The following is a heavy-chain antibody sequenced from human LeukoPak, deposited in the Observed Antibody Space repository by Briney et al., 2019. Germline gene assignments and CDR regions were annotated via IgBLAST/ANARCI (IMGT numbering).Heavy chain of an antibody. CDR2: IYPGESDT. CDR1: GYSFTSYW. CDR3: TRAAGEVAANNWFDP. D-gene: IGHD6-25*01. V-gene: IGHV5-51*01. J-gene: IGHJ5*02. Sequence: GESLKISCKGSGYSFTSYWIGWVRKMPGKGLEWMGIIYPGESDTRYTPSVQGQVTISADKSISTAYLQWSSLKASDTAMYYCTRAAGEVAANNWFDPWGQGTLVTVSS.